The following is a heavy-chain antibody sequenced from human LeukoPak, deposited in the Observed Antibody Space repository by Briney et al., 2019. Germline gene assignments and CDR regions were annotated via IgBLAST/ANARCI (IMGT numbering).Heavy chain of an antibody. CDR1: GFTFSSYE. CDR3: ARDFIWVGATTPPGIDY. V-gene: IGHV3-48*03. J-gene: IGHJ4*02. D-gene: IGHD1-26*01. CDR2: ISSSGSTI. Sequence: QTGGSLRLSCAASGFTFSSYEMNWVRQAPGKGVEWVSYISSSGSTIYYADSVKGRFTISRDNAKNSLYLQMNSLRAEDTAVYYCARDFIWVGATTPPGIDYWGQGTLVTVSS.